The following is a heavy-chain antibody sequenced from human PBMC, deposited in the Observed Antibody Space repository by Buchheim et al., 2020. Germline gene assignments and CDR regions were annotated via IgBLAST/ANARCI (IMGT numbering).Heavy chain of an antibody. Sequence: EVQLVESGGGLVQPGESLRLSCEASGFTFSSYWMSWVRQAPGKGLEWVASIKEDGSDKYYVDSVKGRFTISRDNVKNSLSLEVNSLRAEDTAVYYCVRVFGFWSGYYLARYYYDMDVWGQGTT. J-gene: IGHJ6*02. D-gene: IGHD3-3*01. V-gene: IGHV3-7*01. CDR2: IKEDGSDK. CDR3: VRVFGFWSGYYLARYYYDMDV. CDR1: GFTFSSYW.